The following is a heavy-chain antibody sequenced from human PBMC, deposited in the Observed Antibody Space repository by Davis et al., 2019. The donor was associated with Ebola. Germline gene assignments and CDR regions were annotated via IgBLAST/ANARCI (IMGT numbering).Heavy chain of an antibody. CDR2: INHSGST. D-gene: IGHD3-9*01. Sequence: PGGSLRLSCAVYGGSFSGYYWSWIRQPPGKGLEWIGEINHSGSTNYNPSLKSRVTISVDTSKNQFSLKLSAVTAADTAVYYCARSGDILTGYYSLWGQGTLVTVSS. CDR1: GGSFSGYY. V-gene: IGHV4-34*01. J-gene: IGHJ4*02. CDR3: ARSGDILTGYYSL.